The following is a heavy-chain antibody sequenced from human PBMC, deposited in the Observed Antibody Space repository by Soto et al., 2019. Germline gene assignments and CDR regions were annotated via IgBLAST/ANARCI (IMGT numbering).Heavy chain of an antibody. D-gene: IGHD2-2*01. V-gene: IGHV1-18*04. CDR2: ISAYTDTP. J-gene: IGHJ5*02. Sequence: GASVKVSCKTSGYTFTAFYIHWVRRAPGQGLEWMGWISAYTDTPNYAQKFQGRVTMTIDTSTSTAYMDLRSLTSDDTAVYYCARVIPGVEAWFDPWGQRTLVTVS. CDR1: GYTFTAFY. CDR3: ARVIPGVEAWFDP.